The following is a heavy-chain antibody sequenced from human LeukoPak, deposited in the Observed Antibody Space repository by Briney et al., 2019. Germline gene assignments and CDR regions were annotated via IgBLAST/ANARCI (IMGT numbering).Heavy chain of an antibody. CDR3: ARDSPVTPIYYYGLDV. CDR1: GGSISSGDYY. D-gene: IGHD4-17*01. J-gene: IGHJ6*02. Sequence: SETLSLTCTVSGGSISSGDYYWSWIRQPPGKGLEWIGDIYYTGTTYYNPSLKSRVSMSVDRSKSQFSLRLSSVAAADTAVYYCARDSPVTPIYYYGLDVWGQGTTVTVSS. V-gene: IGHV4-30-4*01. CDR2: IYYTGTT.